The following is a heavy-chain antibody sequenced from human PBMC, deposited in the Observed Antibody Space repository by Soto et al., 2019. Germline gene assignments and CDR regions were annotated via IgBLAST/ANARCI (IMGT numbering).Heavy chain of an antibody. CDR3: ARAPANCDYDTVDV. V-gene: IGHV1-3*01. D-gene: IGHD4-17*01. Sequence: ASVQASYTASGSTFTNYALHWVRQAPGQSLEWMGSVNGAHGKTKYSPKFQGRVTSTRDTSASTAHMELSSLRSEDTGVYYGARAPANCDYDTVDVWGQGTSGT. CDR1: GSTFTNYA. CDR2: VNGAHGKT. J-gene: IGHJ6*02.